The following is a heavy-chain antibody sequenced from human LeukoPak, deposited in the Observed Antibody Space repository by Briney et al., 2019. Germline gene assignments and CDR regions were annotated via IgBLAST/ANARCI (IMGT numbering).Heavy chain of an antibody. D-gene: IGHD6-19*01. CDR3: ARLRLRQYSSGWFLYYGVDV. Sequence: SEPLTLPCTVSGASISSCYWRWMRQPPRKGLEWVGYIYYSGTTKYKPSLKSRVTIALDTSKNQFYLKVNSVAAADTAVYYCARLRLRQYSSGWFLYYGVDVWGQGTTVTVSS. J-gene: IGHJ6*02. V-gene: IGHV4-59*12. CDR2: IYYSGTT. CDR1: GASISSCY.